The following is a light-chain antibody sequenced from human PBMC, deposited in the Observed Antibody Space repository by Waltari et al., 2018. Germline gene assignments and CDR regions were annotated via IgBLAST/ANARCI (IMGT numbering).Light chain of an antibody. V-gene: IGLV2-14*01. CDR1: SSDVGFDNY. CDR2: DVS. CDR3: NSYAGSSSWV. Sequence: QSALTHPASVSGPPGPSITISCTGTSSDVGFDNYFSWYQQHPGKAPKLMIYDVSERPSGVSNRFSGSKSGNTASLTISGLQAEDEADYYCNSYAGSSSWVFGGGTKLTVL. J-gene: IGLJ3*02.